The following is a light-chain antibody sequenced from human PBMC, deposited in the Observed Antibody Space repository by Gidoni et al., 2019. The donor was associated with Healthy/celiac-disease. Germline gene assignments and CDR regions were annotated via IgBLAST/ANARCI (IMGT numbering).Light chain of an antibody. Sequence: AIRVTQSPSSFSASTGDRVTITCRASQGISSYLSWYQQKPGKAPKLLIYAASTLQSGVPSRFSGSGSGTDFTLTISCLQSEDFATNYCQQYYSYPPWTFXQXTKVEIK. J-gene: IGKJ1*01. V-gene: IGKV1-8*01. CDR2: AAS. CDR1: QGISSY. CDR3: QQYYSYPPWT.